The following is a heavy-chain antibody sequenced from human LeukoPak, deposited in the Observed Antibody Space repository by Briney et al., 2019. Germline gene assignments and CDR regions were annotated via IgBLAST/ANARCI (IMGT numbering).Heavy chain of an antibody. Sequence: ASVKVSCKASGYTFTGYYMHWVRQAPGQGLEWMGWINPNSGGTNYAQKFQGRVTMTRATSISTAYMELSRLRSDDTAVYYCRIEYYYDSSGYYFRPFDYWGQGTLVTVSS. J-gene: IGHJ4*02. V-gene: IGHV1-2*02. CDR2: INPNSGGT. CDR1: GYTFTGYY. D-gene: IGHD3-22*01. CDR3: RIEYYYDSSGYYFRPFDY.